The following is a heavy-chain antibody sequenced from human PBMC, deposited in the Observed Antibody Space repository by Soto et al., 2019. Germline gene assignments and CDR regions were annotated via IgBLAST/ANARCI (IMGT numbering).Heavy chain of an antibody. J-gene: IGHJ6*02. CDR3: AREMTTLSYYYYGMDV. CDR1: GFTFSSYG. D-gene: IGHD4-17*01. V-gene: IGHV3-33*01. CDR2: IWYDGSNK. Sequence: QVQLVESGGGVVQPGRSLRLSCAASGFTFSSYGMHWVRQAPGKGLEWVAVIWYDGSNKYYADSVKGRFTISRDNSKNTLYRQMNSLRAEDTAVYYCAREMTTLSYYYYGMDVWGQGTTVTVSS.